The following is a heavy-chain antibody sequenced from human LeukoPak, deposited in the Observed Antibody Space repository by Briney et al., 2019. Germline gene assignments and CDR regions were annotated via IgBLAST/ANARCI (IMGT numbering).Heavy chain of an antibody. CDR1: GGSFSGYY. D-gene: IGHD6-13*01. Sequence: SETLSLTCAVYGGSFSGYYWSWIRQPPGKGLEWIGEINHSGSTNYNPSLKSRVTISVDTSKNQLSLKLSSVTAADTAVYYCARGTDYSSSWYIWGQGTLVTVSS. V-gene: IGHV4-34*01. CDR2: INHSGST. CDR3: ARGTDYSSSWYI. J-gene: IGHJ4*02.